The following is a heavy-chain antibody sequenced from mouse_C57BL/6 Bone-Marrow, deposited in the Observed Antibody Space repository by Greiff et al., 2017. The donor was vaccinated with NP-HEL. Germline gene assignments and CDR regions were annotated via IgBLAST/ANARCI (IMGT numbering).Heavy chain of an antibody. CDR1: GYTFTSYW. CDR3: AREVITTVVAYYFDY. J-gene: IGHJ2*01. Sequence: VQLQQPGAELVKPGASVKLSCKASGYTFTSYWMHWVKQRPGQGLEWIGMIHPNSGSTNYNEKFKSKATLTVDKSSSTAYMQLSSLTSEDSAVYYCAREVITTVVAYYFDYWGQGTTLTVSS. V-gene: IGHV1-64*01. D-gene: IGHD1-1*01. CDR2: IHPNSGST.